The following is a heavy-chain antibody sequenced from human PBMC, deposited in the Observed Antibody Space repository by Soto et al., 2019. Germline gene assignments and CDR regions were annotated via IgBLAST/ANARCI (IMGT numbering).Heavy chain of an antibody. CDR2: IYYSGST. CDR1: GGSISSYY. Sequence: PSETLSHTCTVSGGSISSYYWSWIRQPPGKGLEWIGYIYYSGSTNYSPSLKSRVTISVDTSKNQFSLKLSSVTAADTAVYYCAREHSSGWSGYWGQGTLVTVSS. CDR3: AREHSSGWSGY. V-gene: IGHV4-59*01. J-gene: IGHJ4*02. D-gene: IGHD6-19*01.